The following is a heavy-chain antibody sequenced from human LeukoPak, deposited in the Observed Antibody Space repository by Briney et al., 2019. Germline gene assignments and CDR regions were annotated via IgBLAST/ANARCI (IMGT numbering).Heavy chain of an antibody. D-gene: IGHD2-15*01. CDR3: ARGPGYCSGGSCYPPRDFDY. CDR2: INHSGST. CDR1: GGSFSGYY. J-gene: IGHJ4*02. V-gene: IGHV4-34*01. Sequence: SETLSLTCAVYGGSFSGYYWSWIRQPPGKGLEWIGEINHSGSTNYNPSLKSRVTISVDTSKNQSSLKLSSVTAADTAVYYCARGPGYCSGGSCYPPRDFDYWGQGTLVTVSS.